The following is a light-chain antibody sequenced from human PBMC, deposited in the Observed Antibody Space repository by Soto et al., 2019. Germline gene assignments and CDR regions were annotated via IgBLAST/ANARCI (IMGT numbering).Light chain of an antibody. CDR1: QSISSW. J-gene: IGKJ1*01. CDR2: DAS. Sequence: DIQMTQSPSTLSASVGDRVTITCRASQSISSWLAWYQQKPGKAPKLLIYDASSLESGVPSRFSGSGSGTEFTLTISSLQPDDFATYYCQQREFFCQGTKVEIK. CDR3: QQREF. V-gene: IGKV1-5*01.